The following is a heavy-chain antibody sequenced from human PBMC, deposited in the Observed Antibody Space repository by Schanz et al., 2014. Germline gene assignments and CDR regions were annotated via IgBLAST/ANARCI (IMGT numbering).Heavy chain of an antibody. D-gene: IGHD6-13*01. Sequence: QVQLVQSGAEVKKPGASMKVSCKASGYTFTTYYMLWVRQAPGQGLEWMGIINPSGGSTRYGQKFQGRVTITRDALASTAYMEVSSLRSEDTAVYYCARSGSSNWYFFDYWGQGTLVTVSS. CDR2: INPSGGST. CDR3: ARSGSSNWYFFDY. CDR1: GYTFTTYY. V-gene: IGHV1-46*01. J-gene: IGHJ4*02.